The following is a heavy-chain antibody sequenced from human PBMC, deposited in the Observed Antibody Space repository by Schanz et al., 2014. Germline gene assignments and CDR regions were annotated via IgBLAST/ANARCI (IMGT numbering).Heavy chain of an antibody. CDR1: GFTFSSYW. J-gene: IGHJ4*02. CDR3: AKDDVWASGSYYDY. CDR2: ISSVGISK. D-gene: IGHD3-10*01. V-gene: IGHV3-48*03. Sequence: EVQLVESGGGVVHPGGSLRLSCAASGFTFSSYWMHWVRQAPGKGLEWVSYISSVGISKYYADPVKGRFTISRDSAKNSLYLQMNSLRAEDTAVYYCAKDDVWASGSYYDYWGQGTLVTVSS.